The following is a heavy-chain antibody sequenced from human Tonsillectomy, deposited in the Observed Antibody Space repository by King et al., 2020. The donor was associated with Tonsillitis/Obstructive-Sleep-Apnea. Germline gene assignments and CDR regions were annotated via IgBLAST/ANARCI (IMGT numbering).Heavy chain of an antibody. CDR1: NGSFSGYY. CDR3: AREASGAYDY. Sequence: VQLQQWGAGLLKPSETLSLTCAVYNGSFSGYYWSWIRQPPGKGLEWIGESNHSGSTNYNPSLKSRFTVSVDTSKNQFSLKLSSVTAADTAMYHCAREASGAYDYWGQGTLVTVSS. V-gene: IGHV4-34*01. D-gene: IGHD2-15*01. CDR2: SNHSGST. J-gene: IGHJ4*02.